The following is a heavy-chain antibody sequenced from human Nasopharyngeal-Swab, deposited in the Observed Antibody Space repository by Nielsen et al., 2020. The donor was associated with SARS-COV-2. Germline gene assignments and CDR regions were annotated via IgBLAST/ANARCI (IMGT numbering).Heavy chain of an antibody. J-gene: IGHJ4*02. D-gene: IGHD5-12*01. CDR1: GFTFSDSW. CDR3: ARERGGGYGDY. Sequence: GGSLRLSCAVSGFTFSDSWMHWVRQAPGKGLVWVSRINSDGSRSGYADSVKGRFTISRDNAKNSLYLQMNSLTAEDTAVYYCARERGGGYGDYWGQGTLVTVSS. V-gene: IGHV3-74*01. CDR2: INSDGSRS.